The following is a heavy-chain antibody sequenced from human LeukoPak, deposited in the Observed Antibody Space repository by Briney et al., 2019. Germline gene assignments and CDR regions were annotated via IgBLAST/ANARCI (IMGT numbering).Heavy chain of an antibody. J-gene: IGHJ6*02. D-gene: IGHD2-8*01. CDR1: GFTFSSYG. Sequence: GGSLRLSCAASGFTFSSYGMHWVRQAPGKGLEWVAVISYDGSNKYYADSVKGRFTISRDNSKNTLYLQMNSLRAEDTAVYYCAKDLGYCTNGVCQYYCYGMDVWGQGTTVTVSS. CDR3: AKDLGYCTNGVCQYYCYGMDV. V-gene: IGHV3-30*18. CDR2: ISYDGSNK.